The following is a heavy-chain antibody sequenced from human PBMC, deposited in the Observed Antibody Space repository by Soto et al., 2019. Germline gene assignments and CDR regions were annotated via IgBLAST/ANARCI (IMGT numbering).Heavy chain of an antibody. CDR1: GYTFTGYY. D-gene: IGHD6-19*01. CDR2: INPNSGGT. J-gene: IGHJ4*02. CDR3: ARDIAVAGTTYFDY. V-gene: IGHV1-2*04. Sequence: QVQLVQSGAEVKKPGASVKVSCKASGYTFTGYYMHWVRQAPGQGLEWMGWINPNSGGTNYAQKFQGWVAMTRDTSISTAYMELSRLRSDDTAVYYCARDIAVAGTTYFDYWGQGTLVTVSS.